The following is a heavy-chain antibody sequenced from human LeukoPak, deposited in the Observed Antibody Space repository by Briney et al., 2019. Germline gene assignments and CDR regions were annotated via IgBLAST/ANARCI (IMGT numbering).Heavy chain of an antibody. J-gene: IGHJ1*01. CDR2: IYYSGSM. V-gene: IGHV4-39*01. Sequence: SEILSLACTVSGGSISSSSYYWGWIRQPPGKGLEWIGSIYYSGSMYYNPSLKSRVTISVDTSKNQFSLKLNSVTAADTAVYYCARPSTKYSSSSGYFQHWGQGTLVTVSS. CDR3: ARPSTKYSSSSGYFQH. D-gene: IGHD6-6*01. CDR1: GGSISSSSYY.